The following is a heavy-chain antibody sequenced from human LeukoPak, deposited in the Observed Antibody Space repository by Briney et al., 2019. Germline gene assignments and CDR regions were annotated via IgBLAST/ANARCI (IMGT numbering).Heavy chain of an antibody. CDR2: IIPIFGTA. CDR3: ARGVLEMATITWFDP. Sequence: SSVKVSCKASGGTFSSYAISWVRQAPGQGLEWMGGIIPIFGTANYAQKFQGRVTITADESTSTAYMELSSLRSEDTAAYYCARGVLEMATITWFDPWGQGTLVTVSS. V-gene: IGHV1-69*01. CDR1: GGTFSSYA. J-gene: IGHJ5*02. D-gene: IGHD5-24*01.